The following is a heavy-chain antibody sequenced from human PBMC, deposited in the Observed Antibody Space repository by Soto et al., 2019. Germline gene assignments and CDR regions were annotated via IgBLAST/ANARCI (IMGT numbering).Heavy chain of an antibody. Sequence: GGSLRLSCAASGFTFSSYWMHWVRQAPGKGLVWVSRINSDGSSTSYADSVKGRFTISRDNAKNTLYLQMNSLRAEDTAVYYCARGRYSGSYFYYYGMDVWGQGTTVTVSS. CDR2: INSDGSST. D-gene: IGHD1-26*01. CDR1: GFTFSSYW. CDR3: ARGRYSGSYFYYYGMDV. V-gene: IGHV3-74*01. J-gene: IGHJ6*02.